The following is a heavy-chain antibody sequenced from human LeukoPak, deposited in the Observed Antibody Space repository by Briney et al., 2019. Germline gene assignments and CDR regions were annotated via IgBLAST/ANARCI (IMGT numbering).Heavy chain of an antibody. Sequence: SETLSLTCTVSGGSISNYYWSWIRQPPGKGLEWIGYIYYSGSTNYNPSLKSRVTISVDTSKNQFSLKLSSVTAADTAVYYCASGEYCGGDCYFAEFFHHWGQGTLVTVSS. V-gene: IGHV4-59*01. CDR2: IYYSGST. CDR3: ASGEYCGGDCYFAEFFHH. D-gene: IGHD2-21*02. CDR1: GGSISNYY. J-gene: IGHJ1*01.